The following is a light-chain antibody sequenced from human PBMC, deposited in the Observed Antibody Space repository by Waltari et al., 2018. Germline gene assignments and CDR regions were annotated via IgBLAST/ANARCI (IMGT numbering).Light chain of an antibody. Sequence: SYELTQTPSVSVSPGQTARITCSGDILTKKYVRWFQQKSGQAPVLVIYKDTERPSGTPERFSGSNSGTTATLTITGAQVEDEADYYCYSATDNSMIFGGGTKLTVL. CDR3: YSATDNSMI. CDR1: ILTKKY. CDR2: KDT. J-gene: IGLJ2*01. V-gene: IGLV3-27*01.